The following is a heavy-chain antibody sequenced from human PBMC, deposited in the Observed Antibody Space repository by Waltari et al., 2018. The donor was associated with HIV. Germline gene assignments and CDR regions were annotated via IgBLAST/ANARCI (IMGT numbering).Heavy chain of an antibody. CDR2: ISWNSGSI. J-gene: IGHJ4*02. CDR3: AKGPFDY. V-gene: IGHV3-9*01. CDR1: GFTFDDYA. Sequence: EGQWVESGGGLVQPGRCLRLSCEASGFTFDDYAMHWVRPAPGKGLEGVAGISWNSGSIGYEDSVKGRFTISRDNAKNSVYLEMNSLRTEDTALYYCAKGPFDYWGQGTLVTVSS.